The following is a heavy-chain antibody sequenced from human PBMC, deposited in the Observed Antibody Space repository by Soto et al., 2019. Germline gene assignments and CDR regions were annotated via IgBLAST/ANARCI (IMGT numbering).Heavy chain of an antibody. CDR1: GLTFSNYG. D-gene: IGHD4-17*01. CDR3: ARVHGDYGLDV. Sequence: EVQLVESGGGLVKPGGSLRLSCVVSGLTFSNYGMIWVRQAPGKGLEWVSSISRISGYIYYADSVKGRFTISRDNAKSSLYLQMNSLRAEDTAVYYCARVHGDYGLDVWGPGTTVTVSS. CDR2: ISRISGYI. V-gene: IGHV3-21*06. J-gene: IGHJ6*02.